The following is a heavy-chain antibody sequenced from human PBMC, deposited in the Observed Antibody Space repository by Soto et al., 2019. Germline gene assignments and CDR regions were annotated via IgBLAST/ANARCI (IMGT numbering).Heavy chain of an antibody. Sequence: QVQLVQSGAEVKKPGSSVRVSCKASGATLNSFINYGITWVRQAPGQGLEYMGGIIPVFGAANHAQRFQGRVTISADESTRTVNMELSRLTSKDTAVYYCTIGAATKILVLKYDALEIWGQGTMVTVSS. CDR2: IIPVFGAA. V-gene: IGHV1-69*12. D-gene: IGHD5-12*01. J-gene: IGHJ3*02. CDR1: GATLNSFINYG. CDR3: TIGAATKILVLKYDALEI.